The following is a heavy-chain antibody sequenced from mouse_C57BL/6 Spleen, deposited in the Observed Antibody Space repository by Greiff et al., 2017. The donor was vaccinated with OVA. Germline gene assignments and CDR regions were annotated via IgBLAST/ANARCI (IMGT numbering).Heavy chain of an antibody. CDR2: INYDGSST. CDR3: ARGNYWYFDV. Sequence: EVQLQESEGGLVQPGSSMKLSCTASGFTFSDYYMAWVRPVPEKGLEWVANINYDGSSTYYLDSLESRFIISRDNAKNILYLQMSSLKSEDTATYYCARGNYWYFDVWGTGTTVTVSS. J-gene: IGHJ1*03. CDR1: GFTFSDYY. V-gene: IGHV5-16*01.